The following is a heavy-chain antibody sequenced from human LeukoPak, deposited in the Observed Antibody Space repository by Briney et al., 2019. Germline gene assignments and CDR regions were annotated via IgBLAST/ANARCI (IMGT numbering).Heavy chain of an antibody. D-gene: IGHD5-18*01. CDR2: MNPNSGNT. V-gene: IGHV1-8*01. CDR1: GYTFTSYD. CDR3: ARGNGYSSGTGGNWFDP. Sequence: ASVKVSCKASGYTFTSYDINWVRQATGQGLEWMGWMNPNSGNTGYTQKFQGRLAMTRNTSVNSAYMELSSLRSEDTAVYYCARGNGYSSGTGGNWFDPWGQGTLVTVSS. J-gene: IGHJ5*02.